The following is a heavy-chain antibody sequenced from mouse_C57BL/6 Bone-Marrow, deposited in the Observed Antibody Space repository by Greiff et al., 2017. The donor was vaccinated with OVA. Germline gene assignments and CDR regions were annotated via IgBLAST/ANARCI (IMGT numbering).Heavy chain of an antibody. CDR2: IDPENGDT. CDR3: TTITTVGALRDYAMDY. CDR1: GFNIKDDY. D-gene: IGHD1-1*01. J-gene: IGHJ4*01. V-gene: IGHV14-4*01. Sequence: VQLQQSGAELVRPGASVKLSCTASGFNIKDDYMHWVKQRPEQGLEWIGWIDPENGDTEYASKFQGKATITADTSSNTAYLQLSSLTSEDTAVYYCTTITTVGALRDYAMDYWGQGTSVTVSS.